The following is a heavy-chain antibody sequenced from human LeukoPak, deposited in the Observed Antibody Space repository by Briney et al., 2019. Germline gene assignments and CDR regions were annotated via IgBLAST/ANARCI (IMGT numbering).Heavy chain of an antibody. Sequence: SETLSLTCTVSGGSISSYYWSWIRQPPGKGLEWIGEINHSGSTYYNPSLKSRVTISVDTSKNQFSLKLSSVTAADTAVYYCARTNRYCSGGSCYSWSFDYWGQGTLVTVSS. CDR2: INHSGST. CDR3: ARTNRYCSGGSCYSWSFDY. J-gene: IGHJ4*02. CDR1: GGSISSYY. V-gene: IGHV4-34*09. D-gene: IGHD2-15*01.